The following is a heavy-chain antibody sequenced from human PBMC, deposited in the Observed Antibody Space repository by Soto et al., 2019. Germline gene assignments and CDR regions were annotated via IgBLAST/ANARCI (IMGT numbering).Heavy chain of an antibody. CDR1: GGSISDFY. J-gene: IGHJ3*01. CDR2: MYYSGST. CDR3: ARGSLSTVTANAFDV. V-gene: IGHV4-59*01. Sequence: QVQLQESGPGLVKPSETLSLTCTVSGGSISDFYWSWIRQPPGKALEWIGYGYMYYSGSTYYNPSLEGRVSSSVDPSSNQFSLRLSSVTAADTAVYFCARGSLSTVTANAFDVWGPGAPVTVSS. D-gene: IGHD2-21*02.